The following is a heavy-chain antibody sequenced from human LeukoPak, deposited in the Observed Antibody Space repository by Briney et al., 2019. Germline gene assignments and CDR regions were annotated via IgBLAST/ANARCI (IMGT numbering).Heavy chain of an antibody. CDR1: GFTFSTYS. J-gene: IGHJ4*02. D-gene: IGHD2-15*01. CDR2: IRYDGTNK. V-gene: IGHV3-30*02. CDR3: AKDKDSTNWYFDY. Sequence: GGSLRLSCAASGFTFSTYSMNWVRQAPGKGLEWVAFIRYDGTNKYYADSVKGRFTISRDNSKNTLYLQMNSLRAEDTAAYYCAKDKDSTNWYFDYWGQGTLVTVSS.